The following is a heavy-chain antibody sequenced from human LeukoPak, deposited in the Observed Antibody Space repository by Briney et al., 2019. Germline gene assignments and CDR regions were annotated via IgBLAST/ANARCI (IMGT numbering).Heavy chain of an antibody. CDR2: ITRDGAYT. CDR3: AKEPKQWLDSNWFDP. CDR1: GFTFEHYT. J-gene: IGHJ5*02. D-gene: IGHD6-19*01. V-gene: IGHV3-43*01. Sequence: TGGSLRLSCAASGFTFEHYTMHWVRQAPGKGLEWVSLITRDGAYTVYSDSVKGRFTISRDNAKNSLYLQMNSLRAEDTALYYCAKEPKQWLDSNWFDPWGQGTLVTVSS.